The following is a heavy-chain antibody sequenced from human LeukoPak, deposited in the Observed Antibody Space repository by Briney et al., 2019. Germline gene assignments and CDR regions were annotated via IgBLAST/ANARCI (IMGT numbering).Heavy chain of an antibody. V-gene: IGHV3-33*01. D-gene: IGHD3-22*01. CDR1: GFTFSSYG. CDR2: IWYDGSNK. J-gene: IGHJ4*02. Sequence: GGSLRLSCAASGFTFSSYGMHWVRQAPGKGLEWVAVIWYDGSNKYYADSVKGRFTISRDNSKNTLYLQMNSLRAEDTAVYYCAREDSSGRYYFHYWGQGTLVTVSS. CDR3: AREDSSGRYYFHY.